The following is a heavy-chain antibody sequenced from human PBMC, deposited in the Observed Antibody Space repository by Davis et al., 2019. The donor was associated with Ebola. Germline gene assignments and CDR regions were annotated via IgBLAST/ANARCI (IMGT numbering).Heavy chain of an antibody. D-gene: IGHD3-22*01. CDR3: ARGAPITMVLVVIVYGLDV. Sequence: AASVQVSCKGSGYTVTDYYMHWVRQAPGQGLEWMGWINPNSGGTNYAQKFQGRVTMTRDTSISTAYMELTRLTSDDTAVYYCARGAPITMVLVVIVYGLDVWGRGTTVTVSS. CDR2: INPNSGGT. J-gene: IGHJ6*02. V-gene: IGHV1-2*02. CDR1: GYTVTDYY.